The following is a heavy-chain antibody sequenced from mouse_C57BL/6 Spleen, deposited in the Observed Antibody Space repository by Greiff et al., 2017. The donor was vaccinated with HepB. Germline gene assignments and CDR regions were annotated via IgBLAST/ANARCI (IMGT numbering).Heavy chain of an antibody. D-gene: IGHD1-1*01. V-gene: IGHV1-22*01. CDR2: INPNNGGT. Sequence: EVQLQQSGPELVKPGASVKMSCKASGYTFTDYNMHWVKQSHGKSLEWIGYINPNNGGTSYNQKFKGKATLTVNKSSSTAYMELRSLTSEDSAVYYCARGAIGSSPAWFAYWGQGTLVTVSA. CDR1: GYTFTDYN. J-gene: IGHJ3*01. CDR3: ARGAIGSSPAWFAY.